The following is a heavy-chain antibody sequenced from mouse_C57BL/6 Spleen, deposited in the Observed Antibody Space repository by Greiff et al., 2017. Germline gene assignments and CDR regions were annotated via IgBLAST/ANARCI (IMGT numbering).Heavy chain of an antibody. CDR1: GYAFSSYW. Sequence: LVESGAELVKPGASVKISCKASGYAFSSYWMNWVKQRPGKGLEWIGQIYPGDGDTNYNGKFKGKATLTADKSSSTAYMQLSSLTSEDSAVYFCARAITTGYFDVWGTGTTVTVSS. J-gene: IGHJ1*03. V-gene: IGHV1-80*01. CDR2: IYPGDGDT. CDR3: ARAITTGYFDV. D-gene: IGHD1-1*01.